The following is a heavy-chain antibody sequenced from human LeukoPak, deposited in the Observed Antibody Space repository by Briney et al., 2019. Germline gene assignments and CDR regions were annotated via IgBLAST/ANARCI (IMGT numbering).Heavy chain of an antibody. CDR1: GGSFSGYY. CDR2: INHSGST. J-gene: IGHJ5*02. CDR3: ARGDYGGNSDRFDP. Sequence: SETLSLTCAVYGGSFSGYYWSGIRQPPGKGLEWIGEINHSGSTNYNPSLKSRVTISVDTSKNQFSLKLSSVTAADTAVYYCARGDYGGNSDRFDPWGQGTLVTVSS. D-gene: IGHD4-23*01. V-gene: IGHV4-34*01.